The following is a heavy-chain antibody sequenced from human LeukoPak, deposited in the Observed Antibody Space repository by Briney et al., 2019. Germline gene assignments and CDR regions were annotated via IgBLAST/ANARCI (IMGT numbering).Heavy chain of an antibody. D-gene: IGHD2-2*01. V-gene: IGHV1-2*02. CDR3: ARAVMYCSSTSCPTYYFDY. CDR1: GYTFTDYY. CDR2: INPNSGGT. J-gene: IGHJ4*02. Sequence: GASVKVSWKASGYTFTDYYIHWVRQAPEQGLEWMGWINPNSGGTNYAQKFQGRVTMTRDTSISTAFMELSRLRSDDTPLYYCARAVMYCSSTSCPTYYFDYWGQGTLVTVSS.